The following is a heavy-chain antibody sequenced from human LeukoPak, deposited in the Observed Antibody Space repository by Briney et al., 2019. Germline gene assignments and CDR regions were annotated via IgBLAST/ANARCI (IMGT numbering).Heavy chain of an antibody. J-gene: IGHJ4*02. V-gene: IGHV3-21*01. Sequence: GGSLRLSCAASGFTFSSYAMNWVRQAPGKGLEWVSSISSTGSYMSYADSVKGRFTISRDNSKNTLYLQMNSLRAEDTAVYYCARVSLSAAMASYYFDYWGQGTLVTVSS. CDR2: ISSTGSYM. CDR3: ARVSLSAAMASYYFDY. D-gene: IGHD5-18*01. CDR1: GFTFSSYA.